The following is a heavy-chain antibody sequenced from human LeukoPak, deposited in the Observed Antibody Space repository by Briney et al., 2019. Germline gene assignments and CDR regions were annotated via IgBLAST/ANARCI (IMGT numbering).Heavy chain of an antibody. J-gene: IGHJ6*03. Sequence: SETLSLTCTVSGYSISSGYYWGWIRQPPGKGLEWIGSIYHSGSTYYNPSLKSRVTISVDTSKNQFSLKLSSVTAADTAVYYCARVITEDDLDYYYYMDAWGKGTTVTVSS. CDR1: GYSISSGYY. CDR3: ARVITEDDLDYYYYMDA. CDR2: IYHSGST. D-gene: IGHD7-27*01. V-gene: IGHV4-38-2*02.